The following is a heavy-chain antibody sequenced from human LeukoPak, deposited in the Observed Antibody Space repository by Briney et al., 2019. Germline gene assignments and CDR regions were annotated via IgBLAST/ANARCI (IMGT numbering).Heavy chain of an antibody. J-gene: IGHJ5*02. V-gene: IGHV1-18*04. D-gene: IGHD3-3*01. CDR1: GYTFTIYG. CDR2: ISAYNGDT. Sequence: ASVTVSCTASGYTFTIYGISLVRQDPAPGLEWMGWISAYNGDTNHGQKLQGKGTMTTATSTSTAYMKLRRLRSDDTALYYCARVGYYPTNWFDPWGQGTLVTVSS. CDR3: ARVGYYPTNWFDP.